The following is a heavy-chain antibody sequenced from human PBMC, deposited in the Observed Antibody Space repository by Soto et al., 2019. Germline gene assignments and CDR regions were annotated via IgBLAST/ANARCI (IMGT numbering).Heavy chain of an antibody. CDR3: ARHLEGGPVTRFDY. D-gene: IGHD4-17*01. CDR1: GGSISSYY. CDR2: IYYSGST. Sequence: QVQLQESGPGLVKPSETLSLTCTVSGGSISSYYWSWIRQPPGKGLEWIGYIYYSGSTNSHPSLKSRVTTSLDPSKNQFSLKLSSVTAADTAVYYCARHLEGGPVTRFDYWGQGTLVTVSS. V-gene: IGHV4-59*08. J-gene: IGHJ4*02.